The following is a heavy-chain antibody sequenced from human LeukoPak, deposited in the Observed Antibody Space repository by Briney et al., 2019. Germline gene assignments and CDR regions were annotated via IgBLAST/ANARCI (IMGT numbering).Heavy chain of an antibody. J-gene: IGHJ4*02. CDR1: GFTFSTYS. Sequence: PGGSLRLSCAASGFTFSTYSMNWVRQAPGKGLEWDSSINSYSTNIYYADSVKGQFTISRDNAKNSLYLQMNSLRAEDTALYYCARGPYTDYWGQGTLVTVSS. V-gene: IGHV3-21*01. CDR3: ARGPYTDY. CDR2: INSYSTNI. D-gene: IGHD2-2*02.